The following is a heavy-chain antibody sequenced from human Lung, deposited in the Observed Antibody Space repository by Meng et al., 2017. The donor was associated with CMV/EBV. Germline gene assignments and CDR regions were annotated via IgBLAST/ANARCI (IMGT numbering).Heavy chain of an antibody. V-gene: IGHV3-23*01. Sequence: GGSLRLXCAAAGFTFSVHAMSWVRQAPGKGLKWVSTIGSPGDTFYADSVRGRFTISRDNSKNTLYLQMNSLRAEDTAVYYCAKDDTSGNGVYDAFDIWGKGTMVTVSS. CDR2: IGSPGDT. CDR1: GFTFSVHA. CDR3: AKDDTSGNGVYDAFDI. D-gene: IGHD2-8*01. J-gene: IGHJ3*02.